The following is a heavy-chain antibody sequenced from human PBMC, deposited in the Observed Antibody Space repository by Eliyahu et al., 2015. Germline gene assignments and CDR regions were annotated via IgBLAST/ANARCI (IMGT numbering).Heavy chain of an antibody. J-gene: IGHJ4*02. CDR3: ARDLGSSAAYGDYLFDY. CDR1: GYTFTSYG. V-gene: IGHV1-18*04. Sequence: QVQLVQSGAEVTKPGASVKVSCKASGYTFTSYGISWVRQAPGQGPEWMGWISAYNGNTNYAQNLQGRVNMTTDTSTSTAHMELRSLRSDDTAVYYCARDLGSSAAYGDYLFDYWGQGSLVTVSS. D-gene: IGHD4-17*01. CDR2: ISAYNGNT.